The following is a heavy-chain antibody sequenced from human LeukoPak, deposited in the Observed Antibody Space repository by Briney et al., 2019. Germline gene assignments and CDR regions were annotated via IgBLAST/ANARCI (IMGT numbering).Heavy chain of an antibody. CDR2: IRSKAYGGTT. Sequence: GGSLRLSCTASGFTFGNYAMSWARRAPGRGREWVACIRSKAYGGTTEYAASVKGRFTISRDDSKSIAYLQMNSLKTEDTAVYYCTRVGIAALRFDYWGQGTLVTVSS. V-gene: IGHV3-49*04. D-gene: IGHD6-13*01. CDR1: GFTFGNYA. J-gene: IGHJ4*02. CDR3: TRVGIAALRFDY.